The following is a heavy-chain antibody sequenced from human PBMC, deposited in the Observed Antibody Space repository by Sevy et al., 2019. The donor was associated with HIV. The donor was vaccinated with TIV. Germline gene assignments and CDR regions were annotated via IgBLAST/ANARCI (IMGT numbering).Heavy chain of an antibody. CDR3: ARRGSGGSCYWGCLGAFDI. CDR2: IYRSGST. J-gene: IGHJ3*02. Sequence: SETLSLTCAVSGGSISSSNWWSWVRQPPGKGLEWIGEIYRSGSTNYNPSLKSRVTISVDKSKNQFSLKLGSVTAADTAVYYCARRGSGGSCYWGCLGAFDIWGQGTMVTVSS. CDR1: GGSISSSNW. V-gene: IGHV4-4*02. D-gene: IGHD2-15*01.